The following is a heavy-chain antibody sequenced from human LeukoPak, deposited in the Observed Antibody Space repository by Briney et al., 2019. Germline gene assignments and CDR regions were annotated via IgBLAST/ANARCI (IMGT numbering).Heavy chain of an antibody. D-gene: IGHD2-15*01. J-gene: IGHJ3*02. CDR1: GASITSSNYY. V-gene: IGHV4-39*07. CDR3: ARRRVGGAFDI. CDR2: IYYTGIT. Sequence: SETLSLTCTVSGASITSSNYYWLWLRQPPGKGLEWIGSIYYTGITYYNLSLKSRVTISVDTSKNQFSLKLSSVTAADTAVYYCARRRVGGAFDIWGQGTMVTVSS.